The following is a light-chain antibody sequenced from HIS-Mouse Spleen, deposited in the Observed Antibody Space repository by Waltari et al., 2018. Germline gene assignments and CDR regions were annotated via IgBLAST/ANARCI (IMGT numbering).Light chain of an antibody. J-gene: IGKJ4*01. Sequence: DIQMTQSPSSLSASVGDRVAITCRASQGISNYLAWYQQKPGKVPKLLIYASSTLQSGVPSRFSGSGSGTDFTLTISSLQPEDVATYYCQKYNSAPRLTFGGGTKVEIK. V-gene: IGKV1-27*01. CDR3: QKYNSAPRLT. CDR2: ASS. CDR1: QGISNY.